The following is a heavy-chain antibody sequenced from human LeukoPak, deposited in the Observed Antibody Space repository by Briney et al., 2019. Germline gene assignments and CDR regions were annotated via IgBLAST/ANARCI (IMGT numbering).Heavy chain of an antibody. CDR2: IYSGGST. CDR1: GFTVSSNY. J-gene: IGHJ4*02. Sequence: GGSLRLSCAASGFTVSSNYMSWVRQAPGKGLEWVSVIYSGGSTYYADSVKGRFTISRDNSKNTLYLQMNSLRAEDTAVYYCARDRGFYDYSFDYWGQGTLVTVSS. D-gene: IGHD4-11*01. CDR3: ARDRGFYDYSFDY. V-gene: IGHV3-53*01.